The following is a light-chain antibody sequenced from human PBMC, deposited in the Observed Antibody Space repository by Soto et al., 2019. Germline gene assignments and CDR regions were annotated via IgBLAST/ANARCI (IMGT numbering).Light chain of an antibody. CDR1: QNIRTY. J-gene: IGKJ1*01. CDR2: EAS. CDR3: QQRFYAPPT. V-gene: IGKV1-39*01. Sequence: DIQVTQSPSSLSASVGDRVTITCRASQNIRTYLTWYQQKPGKAPKLLIYEASDLQSGVPSRFSGSGSGTDFSLTITSLQPEDFATYYCQQRFYAPPTFGQGTKVEIK.